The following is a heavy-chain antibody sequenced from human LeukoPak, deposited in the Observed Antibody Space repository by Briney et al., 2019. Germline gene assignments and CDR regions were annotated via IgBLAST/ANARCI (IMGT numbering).Heavy chain of an antibody. V-gene: IGHV1-2*02. CDR2: INPKSGVT. CDR3: ARDSGMDSGSYSGRIDR. Sequence: ASVKVSCKASGYTFTGYYMYWVRQAPGQGLEWMGWINPKSGVTKNAQKFQGRVTMTRDTSISTAYMEVSRLRSDDTAVYYCARDSGMDSGSYSGRIDRWGQGTLVTVSS. J-gene: IGHJ5*02. CDR1: GYTFTGYY. D-gene: IGHD1-26*01.